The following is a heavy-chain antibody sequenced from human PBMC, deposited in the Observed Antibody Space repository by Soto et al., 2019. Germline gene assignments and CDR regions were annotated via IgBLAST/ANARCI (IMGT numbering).Heavy chain of an antibody. V-gene: IGHV4-34*01. CDR2: INHSGST. CDR3: ARHKRKNRVGAYYYYYGMDV. D-gene: IGHD1-26*01. CDR1: GGSFSGHY. J-gene: IGHJ6*02. Sequence: PSETLSLTCAVYGGSFSGHYWSWIRQPPGKGLEWIGEINHSGSTNYNPSLKSRVTISVDTSKNQFSLKLSSVTAADTAVYYCARHKRKNRVGAYYYYYGMDVWGQGTTVTVPS.